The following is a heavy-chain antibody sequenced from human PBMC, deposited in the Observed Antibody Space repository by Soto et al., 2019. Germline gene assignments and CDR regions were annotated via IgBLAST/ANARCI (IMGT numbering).Heavy chain of an antibody. CDR1: GGTFSSYA. V-gene: IGHV1-69*01. D-gene: IGHD3-10*01. CDR2: IIPIFCTA. Sequence: QVQLVQSGAEVKKPGSSVKVSCKASGGTFSSYAISWVRQAPGQGLEWLGGIIPIFCTANYAQKFQGRVTITADESTSTAYMELSSLRFEDTAVYYCARDYHRYLNAFDISCQGTMVTVSS. J-gene: IGHJ3*02. CDR3: ARDYHRYLNAFDI.